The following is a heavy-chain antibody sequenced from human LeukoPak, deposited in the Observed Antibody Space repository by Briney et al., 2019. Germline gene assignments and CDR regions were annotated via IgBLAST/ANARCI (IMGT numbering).Heavy chain of an antibody. Sequence: QTGGSLRLSCAASGFTFSRYEMNWVRQDPGKGLEWVSYISSSGNTMYYADSAKGRFTISRDNAKNSLYLQMNSLRAEDTADYYCARSEGGAHFDYWGQGTRVTVSA. J-gene: IGHJ4*02. V-gene: IGHV3-48*03. CDR2: ISSSGNTM. CDR3: ARSEGGAHFDY. CDR1: GFTFSRYE. D-gene: IGHD4/OR15-4a*01.